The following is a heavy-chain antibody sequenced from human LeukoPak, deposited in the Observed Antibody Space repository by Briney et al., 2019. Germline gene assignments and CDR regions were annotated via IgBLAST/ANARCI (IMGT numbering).Heavy chain of an antibody. V-gene: IGHV3-53*01. J-gene: IGHJ4*02. Sequence: GGSLRLSCVASGFAVGSNYMSWVRQAPGKGLEWVSLIYSGGAIRYADSVKGRFTISRDNSKNTLYLQMNSLRAEDTAVYYCAKDGMGARPFDYWGQGTLVTVSS. CDR1: GFAVGSNY. D-gene: IGHD1-26*01. CDR2: IYSGGAI. CDR3: AKDGMGARPFDY.